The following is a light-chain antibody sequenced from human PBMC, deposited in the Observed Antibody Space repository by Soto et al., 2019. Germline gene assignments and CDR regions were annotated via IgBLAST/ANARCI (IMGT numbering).Light chain of an antibody. J-gene: IGLJ2*01. CDR1: SSDVGSHNF. CDR3: YSYVGSIS. Sequence: QSALTQPASVSGSPGQSLTISCTGTSSDVGSHNFVSWYQQHPGKVPELMIYEVSKRPSGVSNRFSGSKSGNTASLTISGLQAEDEADYYCYSYVGSISFGGGTQLTVL. V-gene: IGLV2-23*02. CDR2: EVS.